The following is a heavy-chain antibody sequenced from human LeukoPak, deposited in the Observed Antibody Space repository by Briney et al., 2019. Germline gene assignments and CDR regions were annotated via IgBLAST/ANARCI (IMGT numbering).Heavy chain of an antibody. Sequence: SETLSLTCSVSGGSVISYYWSWIRQPPGQGLEWIGYIYYSGSTNYNPSLKSRVTISVDTSKNQFSLKLSSVTDADTAVYYCARVDKGDGYNYGMGVWGQGTTVTVSS. CDR2: IYYSGST. V-gene: IGHV4-59*02. CDR3: ARVDKGDGYNYGMGV. CDR1: GGSVISYY. D-gene: IGHD5-24*01. J-gene: IGHJ6*02.